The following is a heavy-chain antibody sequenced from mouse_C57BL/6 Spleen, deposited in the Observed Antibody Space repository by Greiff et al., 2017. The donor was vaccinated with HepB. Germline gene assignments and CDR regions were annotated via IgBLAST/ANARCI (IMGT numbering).Heavy chain of an antibody. CDR3: ARSMGRHYYAMDY. D-gene: IGHD4-1*01. J-gene: IGHJ4*01. CDR1: GYTFTSYW. V-gene: IGHV1-52*01. CDR2: IDPSDSET. Sequence: VQLQQPGAELVRPGSSVKLSCKASGYTFTSYWMHWVKQRPIQGLEWIGNIDPSDSETHYNQKFKDKATLTVDKSSSTAYMQLSSLTSEDSAVYYCARSMGRHYYAMDYWGQGTSVTVSS.